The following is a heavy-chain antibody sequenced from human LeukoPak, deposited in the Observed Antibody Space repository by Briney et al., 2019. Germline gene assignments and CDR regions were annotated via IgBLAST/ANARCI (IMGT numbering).Heavy chain of an antibody. CDR3: ARLVTGDDAFDI. J-gene: IGHJ3*02. Sequence: SETLSLTCTVSGYSISSGYYWGWIRQPPGKGLEWIGYIYYSGSTNYNPSLKSRVTISVDTSKNQFSLKLSSVTAADTAVYYCARLVTGDDAFDIWGQGTMVTVSS. CDR2: IYYSGST. D-gene: IGHD3-16*01. V-gene: IGHV4-61*01. CDR1: GYSISSGYY.